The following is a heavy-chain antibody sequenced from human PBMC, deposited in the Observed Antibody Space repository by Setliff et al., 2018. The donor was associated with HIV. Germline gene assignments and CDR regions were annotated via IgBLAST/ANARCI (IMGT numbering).Heavy chain of an antibody. CDR1: GFTLSTYT. D-gene: IGHD6-25*01. CDR2: ISSNIIYI. Sequence: GGSLRLSCAASGFTLSTYTMNWVRQAPGKGLEWISSISSNIIYIYYADSVKGRFTISRDNSKNTLYLQMNSLRAEDTAMYYCARSRPYNSALDYWGQGTLVTVSS. V-gene: IGHV3-21*01. J-gene: IGHJ4*02. CDR3: ARSRPYNSALDY.